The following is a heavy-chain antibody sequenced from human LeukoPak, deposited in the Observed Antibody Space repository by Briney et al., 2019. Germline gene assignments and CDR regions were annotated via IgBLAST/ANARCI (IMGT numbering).Heavy chain of an antibody. V-gene: IGHV3-15*01. J-gene: IGHJ4*02. CDR3: TTGGGVLRFL. CDR1: GLDFSKAW. D-gene: IGHD3-3*01. Sequence: GGSLRLSRTVSGLDFSKAWFSWVRQVPGKGLEWVARIKSKTDGETIDYAAPVRGRFTISRDDSQNTLYLEMKSLKTEDTAVYYCTTGGGVLRFLGGQGTLVTVSS. CDR2: IKSKTDGETI.